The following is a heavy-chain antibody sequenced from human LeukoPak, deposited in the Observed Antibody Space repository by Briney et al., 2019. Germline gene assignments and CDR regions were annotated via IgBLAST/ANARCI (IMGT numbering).Heavy chain of an antibody. Sequence: ASVKVSCKASGYTXTGYYMHWVRQAPGQGLEWMGWVNTTSGGTNYAQKFQGRVTMTRDTSISTAYMELSRLRSDDTAVYYCARVYYYYDSSGILTLYFDYWGQGTLVTVSS. D-gene: IGHD3-22*01. V-gene: IGHV1-2*02. J-gene: IGHJ4*02. CDR3: ARVYYYYDSSGILTLYFDY. CDR2: VNTTSGGT. CDR1: GYTXTGYY.